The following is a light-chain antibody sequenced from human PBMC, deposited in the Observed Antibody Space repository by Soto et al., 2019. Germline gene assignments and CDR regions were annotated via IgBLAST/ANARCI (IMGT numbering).Light chain of an antibody. CDR3: QHGYVAPYN. V-gene: IGKV1-39*01. CDR1: QDINVY. CDR2: SAS. Sequence: DVQMTQSPSSLSASVGDRVTISCRASQDINVYLNWYQQKPGEVPKLLIYSASSLHSGVPSRFTGSGSETDFTLTIRSLQPEDFATYYCQHGYVAPYNFGQGTKVDIK. J-gene: IGKJ2*01.